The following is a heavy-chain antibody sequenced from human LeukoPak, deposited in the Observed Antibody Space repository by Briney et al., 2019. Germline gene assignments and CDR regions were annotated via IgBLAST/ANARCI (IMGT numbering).Heavy chain of an antibody. J-gene: IGHJ4*02. V-gene: IGHV4-39*01. Sequence: SETLSLTCTVSGASISSNNYYWGWIRQPPGKGLEWIGSMFHSGNTYYNQSLKGRLTISVDTSKNQFSLKLSSVTAADTAVYYCARSLRVPRVSPVEYFDSWGQGTLVTVSS. CDR3: ARSLRVPRVSPVEYFDS. CDR2: MFHSGNT. CDR1: GASISSNNYY. D-gene: IGHD3-10*01.